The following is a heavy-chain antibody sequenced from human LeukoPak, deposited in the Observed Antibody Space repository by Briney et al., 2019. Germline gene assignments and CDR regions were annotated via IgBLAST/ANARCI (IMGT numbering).Heavy chain of an antibody. V-gene: IGHV3-23*01. CDR1: GFTFSTYA. CDR2: ISGSGGST. Sequence: GGSLRLSCAVSGFTFSTYAMSWVRQAPGKGLEWVSTISGSGGSTYYADSVKGRFTISRDNSKNTLYLQMNSLRADDTAVYYCAKSPLRTRILLDYWGQGTLVTVSS. D-gene: IGHD3-3*01. J-gene: IGHJ4*02. CDR3: AKSPLRTRILLDY.